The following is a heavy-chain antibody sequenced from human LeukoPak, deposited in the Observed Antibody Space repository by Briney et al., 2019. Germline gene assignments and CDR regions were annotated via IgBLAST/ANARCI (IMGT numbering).Heavy chain of an antibody. CDR2: ISYDGSNK. D-gene: IGHD6-13*01. V-gene: IGHV3-30*03. Sequence: GGSLRLSCAASGFTFDDYAMHWVRQAPGKGLEWVAVISYDGSNKYYADSVKGRFTISRDNSKNTLYLQMNSLRAEDTAVYYCARGPGIAAAGPGGVYWGQGTLVTVSS. J-gene: IGHJ4*02. CDR1: GFTFDDYA. CDR3: ARGPGIAAAGPGGVY.